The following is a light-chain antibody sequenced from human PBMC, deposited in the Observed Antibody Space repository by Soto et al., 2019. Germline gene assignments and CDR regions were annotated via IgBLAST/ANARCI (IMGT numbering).Light chain of an antibody. J-gene: IGKJ1*01. CDR1: HSVSSSTY. CDR3: QHYNNWPPWT. V-gene: IGKV3D-15*01. CDR2: DAS. Sequence: EIVMTQSPATLSVSPGERVTLSCRASHSVSSSTYLAWYQQKAGQAPRLLIYDASSRATGIPDRFSGSGSGTDFTLTISSLQSEDFAVYYCQHYNNWPPWTFGQGTKVDIK.